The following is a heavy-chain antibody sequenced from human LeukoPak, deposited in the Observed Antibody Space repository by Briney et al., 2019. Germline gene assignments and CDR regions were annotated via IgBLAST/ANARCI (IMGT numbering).Heavy chain of an antibody. CDR2: IIPILGIA. D-gene: IGHD3-22*01. J-gene: IGHJ4*02. CDR1: GYTSTSYG. Sequence: SVKVSCKASGYTSTSYGISWVRQAPGQGLEWMGRIIPILGIANYAQKFQGRVTITADKSTSTAYMELSSLRSEDTAVYYCAREYYYDSSGYHYWGQGTLVTVSS. V-gene: IGHV1-69*04. CDR3: AREYYYDSSGYHY.